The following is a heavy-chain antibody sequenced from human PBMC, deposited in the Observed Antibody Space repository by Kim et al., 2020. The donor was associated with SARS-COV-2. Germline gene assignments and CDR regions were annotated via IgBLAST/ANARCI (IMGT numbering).Heavy chain of an antibody. V-gene: IGHV3-23*01. J-gene: IGHJ5*02. Sequence: GGSLRLSCAASGFTFSNYAMSWVRQAPGKGLEWVSTISGSGGSTYYADSVKGRFTISRDNSKNTLYLQMNSLRAEDTAVYYCAKGGAAGMAYWFDPWGQRTLVTVSS. CDR2: ISGSGGST. D-gene: IGHD6-13*01. CDR3: AKGGAAGMAYWFDP. CDR1: GFTFSNYA.